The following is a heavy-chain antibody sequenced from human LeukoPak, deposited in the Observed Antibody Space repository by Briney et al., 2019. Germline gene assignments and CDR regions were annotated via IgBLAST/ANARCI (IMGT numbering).Heavy chain of an antibody. V-gene: IGHV1-2*02. CDR2: INPNSGAT. D-gene: IGHD2-15*01. J-gene: IGHJ4*02. Sequence: ASVKVSCKASGYTFTTYYMHWVRQAPGQGLEWMGWINPNSGATNYAQKFQGRVTMTRDTSIRTAYMELSRLRSDDTAVYYCARGRLQENFDYWGQGTLVTVSS. CDR3: ARGRLQENFDY. CDR1: GYTFTTYY.